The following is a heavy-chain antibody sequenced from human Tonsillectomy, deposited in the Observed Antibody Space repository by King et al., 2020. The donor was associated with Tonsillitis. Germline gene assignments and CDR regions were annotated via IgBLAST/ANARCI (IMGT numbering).Heavy chain of an antibody. CDR1: GFTFSSYG. CDR3: ARSFRHRYFDWLRFDY. CDR2: ISYDGSNN. V-gene: IGHV3-33*05. J-gene: IGHJ4*02. Sequence: VQLVESGGGVVQPGRSLRLSCAASGFTFSSYGMLWVRQAPGKGLEWVAVISYDGSNNYYADSVKGRFTISRDNSKNTLYLQMNSLRAEDTAVCYCARSFRHRYFDWLRFDYWGQGSLVTVSS. D-gene: IGHD3-9*01.